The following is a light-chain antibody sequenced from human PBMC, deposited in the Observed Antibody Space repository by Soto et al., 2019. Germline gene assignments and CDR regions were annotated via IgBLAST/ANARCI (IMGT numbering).Light chain of an antibody. CDR3: QQYYRTPPT. Sequence: DIVMTKSPDSLAVSLGERATINCKSSQSVLDISNNKNYLAWYQQKPRQPPKLLIYWASARESGVPDRFSGSGSGTDFTLTISSLQAEDVAVYYCQQYYRTPPTFGQGTNLEIK. V-gene: IGKV4-1*01. CDR1: QSVLDISNNKNY. CDR2: WAS. J-gene: IGKJ2*01.